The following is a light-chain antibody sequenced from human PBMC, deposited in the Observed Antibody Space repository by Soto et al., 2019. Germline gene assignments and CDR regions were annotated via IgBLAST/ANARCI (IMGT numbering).Light chain of an antibody. J-gene: IGKJ3*01. CDR3: EQYGASPFT. Sequence: VVLTQSPATLSLSPGDRATLSCRASRHVYINALGWYQQKPGRTPTLLIYGASTRATDIPDRFSATGSGTDFSRTIGGVEPEDSAVYYCEQYGASPFTFGPGTRLEI. V-gene: IGKV3-20*01. CDR2: GAS. CDR1: RHVYINA.